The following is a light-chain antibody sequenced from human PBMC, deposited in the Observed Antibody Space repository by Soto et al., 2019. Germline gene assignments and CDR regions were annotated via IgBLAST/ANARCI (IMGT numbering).Light chain of an antibody. CDR1: QSVSSN. J-gene: IGKJ4*01. CDR2: GAS. CDR3: QHYISWPLP. V-gene: IGKV3-15*01. Sequence: EIVMTQSPATLSVSPGERATLSCRASQSVSSNLAWYQQKPGQAPRLLIYGASTRATGIPARFSGSGSRTEFILTISSLQSDDFAVYICQHYISWPLPFGGGTREEIK.